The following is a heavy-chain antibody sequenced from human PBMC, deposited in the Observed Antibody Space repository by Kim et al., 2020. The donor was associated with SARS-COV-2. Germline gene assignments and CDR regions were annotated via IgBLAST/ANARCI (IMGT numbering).Heavy chain of an antibody. CDR1: GFTVSSNY. Sequence: GGSLRLSCAASGFTVSSNYMSWVRQAPGKGLEWVSVIYSGGSTYYADSVKGRFTISRDNSKNTLYLQMNSLRAEDTAVYYCASAVPPYEVPAAILLVYYGMDVWGQGTTVTVSS. D-gene: IGHD2-2*01. J-gene: IGHJ6*02. CDR2: IYSGGST. CDR3: ASAVPPYEVPAAILLVYYGMDV. V-gene: IGHV3-66*02.